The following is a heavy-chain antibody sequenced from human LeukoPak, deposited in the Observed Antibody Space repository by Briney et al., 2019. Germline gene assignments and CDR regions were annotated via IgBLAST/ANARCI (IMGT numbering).Heavy chain of an antibody. CDR1: GFTFSSYS. D-gene: IGHD5-24*01. Sequence: GGSLRLSCAASGFTFSSYSMNWVRQAPGKGLEWVSSISSSSSYIYYADSVKGRFTISRDNAKNSLYLQMNSLRAEDTAVYYCARDFPQEMPRFDIWGQGTMVTVSS. CDR2: ISSSSSYI. V-gene: IGHV3-21*01. CDR3: ARDFPQEMPRFDI. J-gene: IGHJ3*02.